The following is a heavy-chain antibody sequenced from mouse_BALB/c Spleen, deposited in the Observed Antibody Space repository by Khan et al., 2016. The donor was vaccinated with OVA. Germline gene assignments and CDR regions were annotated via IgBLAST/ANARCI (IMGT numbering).Heavy chain of an antibody. V-gene: IGHV1-31*01. CDR1: GYSFTSYY. CDR3: ARHGSTSWFPY. D-gene: IGHD1-1*01. J-gene: IGHJ3*01. Sequence: VQLQQSGPELMKPGASVKISCKASGYSFTSYYIHWVKQSHGKTLEWIGYIDPFNGGSTYNQKFKVKATLTVDKSSNTAYMHLTSLTSVDSAVYYCARHGSTSWFPYWGQGTLVTVSA. CDR2: IDPFNGGS.